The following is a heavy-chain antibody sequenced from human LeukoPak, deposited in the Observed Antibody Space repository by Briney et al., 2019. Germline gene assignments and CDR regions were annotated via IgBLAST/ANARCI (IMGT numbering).Heavy chain of an antibody. CDR2: IYPGDSDT. D-gene: IGHD4-11*01. Sequence: GESLKISCKGSGYSFTNYWIVWVRQMPGKGLEWMGIIYPGDSDTRYSPSFQGQVTISADKSMSTAYLQWSSLKASDTAMYYCARLGSSNPYYYGMDVWGQGTTVTVSS. J-gene: IGHJ6*02. CDR3: ARLGSSNPYYYGMDV. V-gene: IGHV5-51*01. CDR1: GYSFTNYW.